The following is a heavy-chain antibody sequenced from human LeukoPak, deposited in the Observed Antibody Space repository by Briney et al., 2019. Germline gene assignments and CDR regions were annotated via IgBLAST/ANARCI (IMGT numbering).Heavy chain of an antibody. D-gene: IGHD3-10*02. CDR3: ARIQLFHGDFDY. CDR1: GFTFTSYW. J-gene: IGHJ4*02. CDR2: IKDGGSVK. Sequence: GSLRLFCAVSGFTFTSYWMSWVRQAPGKGLEWVASIKDGGSVKYYVDSVKGRFTISRDNAKNSLHLQMDSLRAEDTAVYYCARIQLFHGDFDYWGQGTPVTVSS. V-gene: IGHV3-7*03.